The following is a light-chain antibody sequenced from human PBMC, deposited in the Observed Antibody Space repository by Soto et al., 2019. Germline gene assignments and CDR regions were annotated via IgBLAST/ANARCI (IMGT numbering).Light chain of an antibody. CDR3: QQSYSGPLT. CDR2: AAS. Sequence: DIQRTQSPSSLSASVGDRFTITCRASQSISSYLNWYQQKPGKAPKXXIYAASSLQSGVPSRFSGIGSGTDFTLSISSLQTEDFATYYCQQSYSGPLTFGGGTKVDIK. CDR1: QSISSY. J-gene: IGKJ4*01. V-gene: IGKV1-39*01.